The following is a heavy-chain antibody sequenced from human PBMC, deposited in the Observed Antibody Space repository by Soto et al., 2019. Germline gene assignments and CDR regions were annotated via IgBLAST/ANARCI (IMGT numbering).Heavy chain of an antibody. V-gene: IGHV3-66*01. CDR1: GFTVSSKY. CDR2: IYNGDST. CDR3: ARAAHRLVAAY. Sequence: GGSLRLCCAASGFTVSSKYMAWVRQAPGKGLEWVSVIYNGDSTYYADSVKGRFTISRDNSKNTVYLQMNSLRAEDTAVYHCARAAHRLVAAYWGQGTLVTVSS. D-gene: IGHD2-15*01. J-gene: IGHJ4*02.